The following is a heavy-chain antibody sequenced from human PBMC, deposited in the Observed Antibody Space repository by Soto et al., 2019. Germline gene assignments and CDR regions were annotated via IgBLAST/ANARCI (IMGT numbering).Heavy chain of an antibody. CDR1: GFTFDDYT. D-gene: IGHD6-19*01. CDR3: AKDIAVAGDYYGMAV. V-gene: IGHV3-43*01. CDR2: ISWDGGST. Sequence: EVQLVESGGVVVQPGGSLRLSCAASGFTFDDYTMHWVRQAPGKGLEWVSLISWDGGSTYYADSVKGRFTISRDNSKNSLYLQMNSLRTEDTALYYCAKDIAVAGDYYGMAVWGQGTTVTVSS. J-gene: IGHJ6*02.